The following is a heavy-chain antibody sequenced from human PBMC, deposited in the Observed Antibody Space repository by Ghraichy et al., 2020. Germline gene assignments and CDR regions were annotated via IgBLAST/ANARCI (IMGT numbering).Heavy chain of an antibody. CDR3: AKRGEHCSSTGCPLNFDP. CDR2: ISYLGSNE. Sequence: GGSLRLSCAASGFTFSSYGMHWVRQAPGKGLEWVAGISYLGSNEYYADSVKDRFTISRDNSKNTLYLQMNSLRAEDTAVYYCAKRGEHCSSTGCPLNFDPWGQGTLVTVSS. CDR1: GFTFSSYG. J-gene: IGHJ5*02. D-gene: IGHD2-2*01. V-gene: IGHV3-30*18.